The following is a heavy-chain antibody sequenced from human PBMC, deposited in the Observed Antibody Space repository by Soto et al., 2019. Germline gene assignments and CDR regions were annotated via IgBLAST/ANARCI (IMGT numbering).Heavy chain of an antibody. J-gene: IGHJ5*02. D-gene: IGHD4-17*01. Sequence: VQLQESGPGLVKPSQTLSLTCTVSGGSISSGDYYWSWIRQPPGKGLEWIGYIYYSGSTYYNPSLKSRVTISVDTSKNQFSLKLSSVTAADTAVYYCARGQSLFWGDYGYLYWFDPWGQGTLVTVSS. CDR3: ARGQSLFWGDYGYLYWFDP. V-gene: IGHV4-30-4*01. CDR1: GGSISSGDYY. CDR2: IYYSGST.